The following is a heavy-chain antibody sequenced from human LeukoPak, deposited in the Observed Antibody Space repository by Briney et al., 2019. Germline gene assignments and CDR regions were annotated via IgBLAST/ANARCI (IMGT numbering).Heavy chain of an antibody. V-gene: IGHV1-2*02. CDR2: INPNSGAT. D-gene: IGHD6-13*01. Sequence: GASVKASCKTSGYTFTGYYIHWVRQAPGQGLEWMGWINPNSGATNYAQKFQGRVTMTRDTSISTANMELSRLRSDDAAVYYCALGIAVAALDAFDIWGQGTLVTVSS. CDR1: GYTFTGYY. J-gene: IGHJ3*02. CDR3: ALGIAVAALDAFDI.